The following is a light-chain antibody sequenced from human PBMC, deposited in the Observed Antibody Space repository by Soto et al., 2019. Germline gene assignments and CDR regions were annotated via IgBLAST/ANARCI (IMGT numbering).Light chain of an antibody. CDR2: GSN. V-gene: IGLV1-51*01. J-gene: IGLJ2*01. CDR3: GTWDSSLSVVV. CDR1: SSNIGSNF. Sequence: QSVLTQPPSVSAAPGQKVTISCSGSSSNIGSNFLSWYQQLPGTAPKLLIYGSNKRPSGIPDRFSGSKSGTSATLGITGLQTGDEADYYCGTWDSSLSVVVFGGGTKVTVL.